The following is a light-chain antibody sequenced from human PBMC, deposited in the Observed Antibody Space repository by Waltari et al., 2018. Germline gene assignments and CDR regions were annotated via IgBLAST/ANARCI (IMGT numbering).Light chain of an antibody. V-gene: IGLV1-44*01. CDR1: NSNIASNI. CDR2: ACS. J-gene: IGLJ3*02. Sequence: QSVLTQPPSASGTPGQRVTISCSGGNSNIASNIVNWYQQVPGTAPKLLIYACSPRSSGVPDRFSCSKSGTSASLAISGLQSEDEADYYCSAWDESLDGWLIVGGTKLTVL. CDR3: SAWDESLDGWL.